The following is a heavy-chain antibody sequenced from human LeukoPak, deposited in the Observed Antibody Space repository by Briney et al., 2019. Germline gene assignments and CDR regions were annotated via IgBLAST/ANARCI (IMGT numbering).Heavy chain of an antibody. CDR1: GGSISSYY. CDR2: IYYSGST. D-gene: IGHD6-19*01. CDR3: AREGRAVATFDY. Sequence: PSETLSLTCTVSGGSISSYYWSWIRQPPGKGLEWIGCIYYSGSTNYNPSLKSRVTISVDTSKNQFSLKLSSVTAADTAVYYCAREGRAVATFDYWGQGTLVTVSS. J-gene: IGHJ4*02. V-gene: IGHV4-59*01.